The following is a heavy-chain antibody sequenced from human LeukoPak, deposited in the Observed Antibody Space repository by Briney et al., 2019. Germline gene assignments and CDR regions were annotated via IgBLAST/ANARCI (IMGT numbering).Heavy chain of an antibody. J-gene: IGHJ5*02. CDR3: ARGSRRRRYYDSSGYHL. D-gene: IGHD3-22*01. CDR1: GFTFDDYA. V-gene: IGHV3-9*01. Sequence: QPGGSLRLSCAASGFTFDDYAMPWVRQAPGKGLEWVSGISWNSGSIGYADSVKGRFTISRDNAKNSLYLQMNSLRAEDTALYYCARGSRRRRYYDSSGYHLWGQGTLVTVSS. CDR2: ISWNSGSI.